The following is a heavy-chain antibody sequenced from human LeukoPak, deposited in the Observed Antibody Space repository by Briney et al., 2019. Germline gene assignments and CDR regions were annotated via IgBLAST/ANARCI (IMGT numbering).Heavy chain of an antibody. V-gene: IGHV3-23*01. J-gene: IGHJ2*01. CDR2: ISGSGGST. CDR3: AKYGHRQLDWYFDL. D-gene: IGHD6-13*01. Sequence: GGSLRLSCAASGFTFSSYAMTWVRQAPGKGLEWVSSISGSGGSTYYADSVKGRFTISRDNAKNSLYLQMNSLRAEDTALYHCAKYGHRQLDWYFDLWGRGTLVTVSS. CDR1: GFTFSSYA.